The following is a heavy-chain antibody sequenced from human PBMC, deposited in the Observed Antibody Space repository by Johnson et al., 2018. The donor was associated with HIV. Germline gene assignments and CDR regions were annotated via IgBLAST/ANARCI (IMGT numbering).Heavy chain of an antibody. CDR3: AKDSDAFYYGSGDAFDI. Sequence: VQLVESGGGVVQPGGSLRLSCAASGFTFDDYAMHWVRQPPGKGLEWVSLISWDGETYYADSMKGRFTISRDSSKQSLYLQMNSLRPEDTALYFCAKDSDAFYYGSGDAFDIWGQGTVVTVSS. D-gene: IGHD3-10*01. V-gene: IGHV3-43D*03. J-gene: IGHJ3*02. CDR2: ISWDGET. CDR1: GFTFDDYA.